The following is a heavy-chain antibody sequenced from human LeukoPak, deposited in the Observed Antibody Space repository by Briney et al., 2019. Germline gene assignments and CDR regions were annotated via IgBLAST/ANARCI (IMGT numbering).Heavy chain of an antibody. CDR2: ISYDGSNK. CDR1: GFTFSGYG. CDR3: AKGYSYGYSYFDY. Sequence: GGSLRLSCAASGFTFSGYGMHWVRQAPGKGLEWVAVISYDGSNKYYADSVKGRFTISRDNSKNTLYLQMNSLRAEDTAVYYCAKGYSYGYSYFDYWGQGTLVTVSS. V-gene: IGHV3-30*18. J-gene: IGHJ4*02. D-gene: IGHD5-18*01.